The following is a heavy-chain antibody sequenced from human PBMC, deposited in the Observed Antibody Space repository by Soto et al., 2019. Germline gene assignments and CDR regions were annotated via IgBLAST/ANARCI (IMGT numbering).Heavy chain of an antibody. CDR1: GYTFTSYG. J-gene: IGHJ6*02. CDR2: ISAYNGNT. V-gene: IGHV1-18*01. Sequence: QVQLVQSGAEVKKPGASVKVSCKASGYTFTSYGISWVRQAPGQGLEWMGWISAYNGNTNYAQKLQGKITMTTDRSTRTAYMELRSLRSDNTAVYYCARDSQFDSSGYDVEHYYYGMDVWGQGTTVTVSS. D-gene: IGHD3-22*01. CDR3: ARDSQFDSSGYDVEHYYYGMDV.